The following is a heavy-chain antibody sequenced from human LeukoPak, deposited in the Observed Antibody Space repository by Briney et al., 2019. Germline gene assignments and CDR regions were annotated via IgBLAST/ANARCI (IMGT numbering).Heavy chain of an antibody. J-gene: IGHJ4*02. CDR1: GFTFSGHC. CDR3: TRDRSRAEDD. Sequence: GGSLRLSCAASGFTFSGHCMSWVRQAPGKGLEWVANINQGGSDKYYVDSVKGRFTISRDNANNLLYLQMNSLRGEDTAVYYCTRDRSRAEDDWGQGTLVTVSS. V-gene: IGHV3-7*01. D-gene: IGHD1-14*01. CDR2: INQGGSDK.